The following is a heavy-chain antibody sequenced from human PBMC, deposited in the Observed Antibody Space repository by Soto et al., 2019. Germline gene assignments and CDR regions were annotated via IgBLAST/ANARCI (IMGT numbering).Heavy chain of an antibody. CDR2: VNPNSGGT. V-gene: IGHV1-2*04. Sequence: ASVKVSCKASVYTFTGYYIHWVRQAPGQGLEWMGWVNPNSGGTNYAQKFQGWVTMTRDMSTSTAYMELSSLRSEDTAVYYCAADPWVGQLWLDYYYGMDVWGQGTTVTVSS. CDR3: AADPWVGQLWLDYYYGMDV. J-gene: IGHJ6*02. D-gene: IGHD5-18*01. CDR1: VYTFTGYY.